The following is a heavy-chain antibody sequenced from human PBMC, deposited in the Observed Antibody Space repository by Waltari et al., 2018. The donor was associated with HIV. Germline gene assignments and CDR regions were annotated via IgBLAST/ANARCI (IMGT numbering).Heavy chain of an antibody. J-gene: IGHJ6*02. CDR2: ISTNNSNT. CDR1: GYTFTSYG. CDR3: AGGGYYYGSGGSPAWYYGMDV. D-gene: IGHD3-10*01. Sequence: QVQLVLSGVEVTNPGASVTVSCKASGYTFTSYGISWVRQAPGQGLEWMGWISTNNSNTNYAQKQQGRVSMTTDTSTSTAYMDLGSLRSDDTAVYYCAGGGYYYGSGGSPAWYYGMDVWGQGTTVTVSS. V-gene: IGHV1-18*01.